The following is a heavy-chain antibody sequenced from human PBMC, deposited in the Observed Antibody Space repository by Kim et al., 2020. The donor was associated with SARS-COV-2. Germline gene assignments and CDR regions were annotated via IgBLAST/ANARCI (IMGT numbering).Heavy chain of an antibody. V-gene: IGHV3-30*04. D-gene: IGHD3-3*01. Sequence: GGSLRLSCAASGFTFSSYAMHWVRQAPGKGLEWVAVISYDGSNKYYADSVKGRFTISRDNSKNTLYLQMNSLRAEDTAVYYCARDTCPSDYCSYYYYYGMDVWGQGTTVTVSS. J-gene: IGHJ6*02. CDR1: GFTFSSYA. CDR2: ISYDGSNK. CDR3: ARDTCPSDYCSYYYYYGMDV.